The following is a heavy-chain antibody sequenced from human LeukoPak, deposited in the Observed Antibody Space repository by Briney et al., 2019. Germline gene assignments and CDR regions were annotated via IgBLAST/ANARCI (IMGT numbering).Heavy chain of an antibody. CDR1: GGSISSGSYY. V-gene: IGHV4-61*02. J-gene: IGHJ6*03. Sequence: SQTLSLTCTVSGGSISSGSYYWSWIRQPAGRGLEWIGRIYTSGNTNYNPSLKSRVTMSVDTSKNQFSLKLTSVTAADTAVYYCAREVSCTDGSCYSLYYYYYMDVWGKGTTVTVSS. D-gene: IGHD2-15*01. CDR3: AREVSCTDGSCYSLYYYYYMDV. CDR2: IYTSGNT.